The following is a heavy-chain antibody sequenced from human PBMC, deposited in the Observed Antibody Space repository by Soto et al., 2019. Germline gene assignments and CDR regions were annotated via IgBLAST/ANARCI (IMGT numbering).Heavy chain of an antibody. CDR2: IYYSGYT. CDR1: GGSINNYY. CDR3: ARGRYDSSDPLDS. V-gene: IGHV4-59*01. Sequence: QVQLQESGPGLVKPSETLSLTCTVSGGSINNYYWSWIRQPPGKGLEWIGYIYYSGYTNYNPSHKSRITILVDTPKNQFSLKLSSLTAADMAVYYCARGRYDSSDPLDSWGQGTLVIVSS. D-gene: IGHD3-22*01. J-gene: IGHJ4*02.